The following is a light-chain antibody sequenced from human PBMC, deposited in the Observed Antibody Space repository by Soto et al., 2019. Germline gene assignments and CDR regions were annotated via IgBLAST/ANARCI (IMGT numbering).Light chain of an antibody. CDR1: SSDVGGYDY. V-gene: IGLV2-14*01. CDR2: EVN. J-gene: IGLJ3*02. Sequence: QSALTQPASVSGSPGQSITISCTGSSSDVGGYDYVSWYQQHPGKAPKLMIYEVNNRPSGVSNRFSGSQSGNTASMTISGLQAEDDADYYCISYTSISSLVFGGGTKVTVL. CDR3: ISYTSISSLV.